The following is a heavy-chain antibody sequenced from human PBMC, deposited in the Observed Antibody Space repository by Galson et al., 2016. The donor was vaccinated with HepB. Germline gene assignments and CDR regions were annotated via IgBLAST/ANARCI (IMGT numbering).Heavy chain of an antibody. V-gene: IGHV5-10-1*01. CDR1: XXXFPXXW. D-gene: IGHD3-10*01. Sequence: QSGAEVKKPGESLRIXXXSSXXXFPXXWIXXXRQXXXKGLEWMGRVDPSXSYTNYSPSFQGHVTISTDKSISTAYLQWSSLKASDTAIYYCVPLNYAPGSYWGQGTLVTVSS. CDR3: VPLNYAPGSY. J-gene: IGHJ4*02. CDR2: VDPSXSYT.